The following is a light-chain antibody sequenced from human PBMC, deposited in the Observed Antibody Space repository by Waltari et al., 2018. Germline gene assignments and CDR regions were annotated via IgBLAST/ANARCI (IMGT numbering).Light chain of an antibody. CDR2: DVN. CDR1: SSDSGGYEY. V-gene: IGLV2-14*03. CDR3: SSFTSSTTGI. J-gene: IGLJ2*01. Sequence: SALTQLDSVSGSPGQSITISCSGFSSDSGGYEYVSWYQQHPGKAPKVIIYDVNNRPSGVSNRFSGSKSGSSASLTISGLQAEDEADYYCSSFTSSTTGIFGGGTKVTVL.